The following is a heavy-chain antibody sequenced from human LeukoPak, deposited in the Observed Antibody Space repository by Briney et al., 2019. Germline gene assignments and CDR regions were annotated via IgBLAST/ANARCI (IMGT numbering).Heavy chain of an antibody. Sequence: GGSLRLSCAVSGFTSSSYALNWVRQAPGKGLEWVATVSGSGDRVYHADSVKGRFTISRDNSKNTIYLQMNSLRAEDTALYYCAKAAAAPGFDFWGQGTLVTVSS. CDR1: GFTSSSYA. CDR2: VSGSGDRV. D-gene: IGHD6-13*01. CDR3: AKAAAAPGFDF. V-gene: IGHV3-23*01. J-gene: IGHJ4*02.